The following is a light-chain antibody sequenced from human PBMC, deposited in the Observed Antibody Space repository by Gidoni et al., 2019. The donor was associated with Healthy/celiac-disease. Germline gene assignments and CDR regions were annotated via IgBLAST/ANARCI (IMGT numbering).Light chain of an antibody. Sequence: DSLAVSLGERATINCKSSQSVLYSSNNKNSLAWYQQKPGQPPKLLIYWASTRESGVPDRFSGSGSGTDFTLTISSLQAEDVAVYYCQQYYTTPTFGQGTKVEIK. J-gene: IGKJ1*01. V-gene: IGKV4-1*01. CDR2: WAS. CDR1: QSVLYSSNNKNS. CDR3: QQYYTTPT.